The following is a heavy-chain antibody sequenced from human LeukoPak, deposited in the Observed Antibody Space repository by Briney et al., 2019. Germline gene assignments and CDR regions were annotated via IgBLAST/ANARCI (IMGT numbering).Heavy chain of an antibody. D-gene: IGHD3-10*01. CDR3: ARDMGRGVMAHYYGMDV. V-gene: IGHV3-48*01. CDR1: GFTFSSYG. CDR2: ISSSSSTI. Sequence: QAGGSLRLSCAASGFTFSSYGMNWVRQAPGKGLEWVSYISSSSSTIYYADSVKGRFTISRDNAKNSLYLQMDSLRAEDTAVYYCARDMGRGVMAHYYGMDVWGQGTTVTVSS. J-gene: IGHJ6*02.